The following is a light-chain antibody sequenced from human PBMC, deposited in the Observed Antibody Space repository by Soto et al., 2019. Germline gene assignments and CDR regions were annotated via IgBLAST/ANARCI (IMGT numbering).Light chain of an antibody. V-gene: IGKV1-39*01. Sequence: EIQMTQSPSSLSASVGDRVTITCRASQSISSYLNWYQQKPGKAPKVLIYAASSLQSRVPSRFSGRGSGTDFTLTISSLQPEDFATYYCQQTYSTPYTFGQGTKLYIK. CDR2: AAS. J-gene: IGKJ2*01. CDR3: QQTYSTPYT. CDR1: QSISSY.